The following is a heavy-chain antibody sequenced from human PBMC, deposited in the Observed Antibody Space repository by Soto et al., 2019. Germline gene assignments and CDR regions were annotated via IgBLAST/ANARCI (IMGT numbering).Heavy chain of an antibody. V-gene: IGHV4-4*02. CDR1: GGSISSSNW. Sequence: QVQLQESGPGLVKPSGTLSLTCAVSGGSISSSNWWSWVRQPPGKGLEWIGEIYHSGSTNYNPSLKSGVTISVDKSKNQFSLKLSSVTAADTAVYYCASNYYDSSGYYRYFDYWGQGTLVTVSS. D-gene: IGHD3-22*01. CDR3: ASNYYDSSGYYRYFDY. CDR2: IYHSGST. J-gene: IGHJ4*02.